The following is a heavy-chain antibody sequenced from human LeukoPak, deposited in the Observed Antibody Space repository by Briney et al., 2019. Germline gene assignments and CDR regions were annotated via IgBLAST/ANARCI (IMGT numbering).Heavy chain of an antibody. Sequence: GGSLRLSCAASGFTFSNYVMTWLRQAPGKGLEWVSAISGSGGRTDYADSVEGRFTISRDNSKNTLYLQMNSLRAEDTAVYYCASRDPCNAGLCYGLNYWGQGTLLTVSS. J-gene: IGHJ4*02. CDR3: ASRDPCNAGLCYGLNY. CDR1: GFTFSNYV. CDR2: ISGSGGRT. V-gene: IGHV3-23*01. D-gene: IGHD2-15*01.